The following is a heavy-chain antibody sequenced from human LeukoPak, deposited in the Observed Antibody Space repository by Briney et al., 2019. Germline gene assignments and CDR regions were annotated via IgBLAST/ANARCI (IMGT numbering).Heavy chain of an antibody. CDR2: IYPGDSDT. J-gene: IGHJ4*02. V-gene: IGHV5-51*01. Sequence: GESLKISCKGSGYSFTSYWIGWVRQMPGKGLEWMGIIYPGDSDTRYCPSFQGQVAISADKSISTAYLQWSSLKASDTAMYYCARHAYGSSWYGDFDYWGQGTLVTVSS. D-gene: IGHD6-13*01. CDR1: GYSFTSYW. CDR3: ARHAYGSSWYGDFDY.